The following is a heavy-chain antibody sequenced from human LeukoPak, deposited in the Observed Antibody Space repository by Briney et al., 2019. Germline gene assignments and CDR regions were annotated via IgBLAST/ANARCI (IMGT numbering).Heavy chain of an antibody. CDR2: IDYSGIT. CDR1: GGSISGFF. J-gene: IGHJ4*02. D-gene: IGHD1-1*01. Sequence: SETLSLTCTVSGGSISGFFWSWIPQPPGKGLEWLGCIDYSGITQYNPSLKSRVTISVDTSKQQSSLKLSSVTAADTAVYYCARDLELERNRWNYFESWGQGTLVTVSS. V-gene: IGHV4-59*01. CDR3: ARDLELERNRWNYFES.